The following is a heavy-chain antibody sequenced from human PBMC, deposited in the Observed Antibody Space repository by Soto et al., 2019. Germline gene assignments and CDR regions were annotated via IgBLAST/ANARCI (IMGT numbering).Heavy chain of an antibody. CDR2: IYHSGST. CDR3: ARGPGRYCSGGSCPLDY. D-gene: IGHD2-15*01. CDR1: SGSISSSNW. V-gene: IGHV4-4*02. Sequence: QVQLQESGPGLVKPSGTLSLTCAVSSGSISSSNWWSWVRQPPGKGLEWIGEIYHSGSTNYNPSLKSRVNISVDKSKNQFSLKLSSVTAADTAVYYCARGPGRYCSGGSCPLDYWGQGTLVTVSS. J-gene: IGHJ4*02.